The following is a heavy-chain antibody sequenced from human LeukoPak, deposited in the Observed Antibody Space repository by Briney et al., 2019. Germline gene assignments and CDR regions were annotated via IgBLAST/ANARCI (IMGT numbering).Heavy chain of an antibody. J-gene: IGHJ5*02. CDR1: GGSVSSGSYY. CDR3: SRAVPLRGVFDP. Sequence: SETLSLTCTVSGGSVSSGSYYWSWIRQPPGTGLELIGYIYYSGSTNYNPSLKSRVTISVDTSENQFSLKVSSVTAADTAVYYCSRAVPLRGVFDPWGQGTLVTVSS. D-gene: IGHD3-10*01. V-gene: IGHV4-61*01. CDR2: IYYSGST.